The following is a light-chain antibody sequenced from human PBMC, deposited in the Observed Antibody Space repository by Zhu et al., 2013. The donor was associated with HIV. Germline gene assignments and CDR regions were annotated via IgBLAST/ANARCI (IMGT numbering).Light chain of an antibody. V-gene: IGKV1-9*01. CDR1: QVINTY. CDR2: AAS. Sequence: DIQLTQSPSFLSASIGDRVTITCRASQVINTYLAWYQHEPGKAPRLLIYAASTLQTGVPSRFSGSGSGTEFTLTISSLQPEDFAIYYCLQHNTYPRTFGQGPKVE. J-gene: IGKJ1*01. CDR3: LQHNTYPRT.